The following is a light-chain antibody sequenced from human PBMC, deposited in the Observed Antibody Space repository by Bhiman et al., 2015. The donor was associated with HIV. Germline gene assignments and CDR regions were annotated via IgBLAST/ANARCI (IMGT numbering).Light chain of an antibody. CDR3: QSADNSGAYRV. CDR1: NIESKS. V-gene: IGLV3-21*01. CDR2: YSS. J-gene: IGLJ3*02. Sequence: SYELTQPPSVSVAPGKSASITCGGNNIESKSVHWYQKRPGQAPVLVIKYSSDRPSGIPERFSGSSSGTIVTLTISGVQAEDEADYYCQSADNSGAYRVFGGGTKLTVL.